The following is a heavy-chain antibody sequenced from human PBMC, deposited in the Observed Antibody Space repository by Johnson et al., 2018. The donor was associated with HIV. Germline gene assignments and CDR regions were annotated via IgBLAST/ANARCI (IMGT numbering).Heavy chain of an antibody. D-gene: IGHD2-2*01. CDR3: ARPRIEVLPAGAFDL. CDR2: IKQDGSEK. CDR1: GFTFSSYW. J-gene: IGHJ3*01. Sequence: EVQLVESGGGLVQPGGSLRLSCAASGFTFSSYWMSWVRQAPGKGLEWVANIKQDGSEKYYVDSVKGRFTISRDNSKNTLYLQMNSLRAEDTAVYYCARPRIEVLPAGAFDLWGPGTMVTVSP. V-gene: IGHV3-7*02.